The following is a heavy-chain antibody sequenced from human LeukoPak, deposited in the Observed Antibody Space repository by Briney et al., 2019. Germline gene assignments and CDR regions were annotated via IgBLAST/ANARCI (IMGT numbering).Heavy chain of an antibody. V-gene: IGHV1-8*03. J-gene: IGHJ6*03. CDR1: GYTFTSYD. D-gene: IGHD6-6*01. Sequence: EASVKVSCKASGYTFTSYDINWVRQATGQGLEWMGWMNPNSGNTGYAQKFQGRVTITRNTSISTAYMELSSLRSDDTAVYYCARDPQYSSSSEEDYYYMDVWGKGTTVTVSS. CDR2: MNPNSGNT. CDR3: ARDPQYSSSSEEDYYYMDV.